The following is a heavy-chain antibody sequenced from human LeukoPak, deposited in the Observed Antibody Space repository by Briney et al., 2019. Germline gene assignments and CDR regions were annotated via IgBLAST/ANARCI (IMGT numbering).Heavy chain of an antibody. Sequence: GGSLRLSCAASGFTFSDYYMSWIPQAPGKGLEWVSYISSSGSTIYYADSVKGRFTISRDNAKNSLYLQMNSLRAEDTAVYYCARPVVPAAEGLVDDAFDIWGQGTMVTVSS. V-gene: IGHV3-11*04. CDR3: ARPVVPAAEGLVDDAFDI. CDR2: ISSSGSTI. D-gene: IGHD2-2*01. J-gene: IGHJ3*02. CDR1: GFTFSDYY.